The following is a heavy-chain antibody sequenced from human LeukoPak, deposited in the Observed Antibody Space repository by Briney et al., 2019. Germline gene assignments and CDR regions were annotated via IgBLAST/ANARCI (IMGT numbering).Heavy chain of an antibody. J-gene: IGHJ3*02. CDR1: GFTFSSYS. D-gene: IGHD6-19*01. Sequence: GGSLRLSCAASGFTFSSYSMNWVRQAPGKGLEWVSSISSSSSYIYYADSVKGRFTISRDNAKNSLYLQMNSLRAEDTAVYYCARSVRGWPDAFDIWGQGTMVTVSS. V-gene: IGHV3-21*01. CDR3: ARSVRGWPDAFDI. CDR2: ISSSSSYI.